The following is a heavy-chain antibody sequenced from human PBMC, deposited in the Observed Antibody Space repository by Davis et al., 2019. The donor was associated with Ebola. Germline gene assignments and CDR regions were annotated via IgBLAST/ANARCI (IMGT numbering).Heavy chain of an antibody. Sequence: GESLKISCAASGFTFSSYAMSWVRQAPGKGLEWVSAISGSGGSTYYADSVKGRFTISRDNSKNTLFIQMNSLRDEDTAVYYCAKVRSYDAFDIWGQGTMVTVSS. V-gene: IGHV3-23*01. CDR3: AKVRSYDAFDI. J-gene: IGHJ3*02. CDR2: ISGSGGST. CDR1: GFTFSSYA.